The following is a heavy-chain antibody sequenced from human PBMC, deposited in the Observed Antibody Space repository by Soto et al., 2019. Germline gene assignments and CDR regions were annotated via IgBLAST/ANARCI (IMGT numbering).Heavy chain of an antibody. Sequence: PGGSLRLSCAASGFTFSSYDMHWFRQATGKGLEWVSAIGTAGDTYYPGSVKGRFTISRENAKNSLYLQMNSLRAGDTAVYYCARGRPLIGAFDIWGQGTMVTVSS. CDR2: IGTAGDT. V-gene: IGHV3-13*01. J-gene: IGHJ3*02. CDR3: ARGRPLIGAFDI. CDR1: GFTFSSYD. D-gene: IGHD6-25*01.